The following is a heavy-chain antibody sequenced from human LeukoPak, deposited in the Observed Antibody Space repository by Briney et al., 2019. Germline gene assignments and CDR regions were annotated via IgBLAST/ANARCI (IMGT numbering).Heavy chain of an antibody. D-gene: IGHD1-26*01. CDR2: ITSSSGSM. CDR3: ARVSGSYGDSAY. J-gene: IGHJ4*02. V-gene: IGHV3-48*04. CDR1: GFTFSGYS. Sequence: GGSLRLSCAASGFTFSGYSMNWVRQAPGKGLEWISYITSSSGSMYYADSVKGRFTIFRDNAKNSLYLQMNSLRAEDTAVYYCARVSGSYGDSAYWGQGTLVTVSS.